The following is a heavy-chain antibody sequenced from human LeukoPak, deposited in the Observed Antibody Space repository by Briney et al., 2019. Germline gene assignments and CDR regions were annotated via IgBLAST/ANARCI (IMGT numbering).Heavy chain of an antibody. Sequence: SETLSLTCTVSGGSLNSHCWSWIRQSAAKGLEYIGRFCLRETTNYDPSFKSRVTMSADTSNRQFSLGLTSVTAADAAVYYCVGDTEAGNWFDPWGQGTMVTVSS. D-gene: IGHD6-13*01. CDR2: FCLRETT. J-gene: IGHJ5*02. CDR3: VGDTEAGNWFDP. V-gene: IGHV4-4*07. CDR1: GGSLNSHC.